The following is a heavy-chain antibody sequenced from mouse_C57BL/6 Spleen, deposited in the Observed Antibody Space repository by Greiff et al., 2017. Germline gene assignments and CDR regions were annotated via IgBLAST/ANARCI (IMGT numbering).Heavy chain of an antibody. D-gene: IGHD4-1*01. CDR1: GYTFTSYW. Sequence: QVQLQQPGAELVRPGSSVKLSCKASGYTFTSYWMDWVKQRPGQGLEWIGNIYPSDSETPYNQKFKDKATLTVDKSSSTAYMQLSSLTSEDSAVYYCARLGRGYFGYWGQGTTLTVSS. J-gene: IGHJ2*01. V-gene: IGHV1-61*01. CDR2: IYPSDSET. CDR3: ARLGRGYFGY.